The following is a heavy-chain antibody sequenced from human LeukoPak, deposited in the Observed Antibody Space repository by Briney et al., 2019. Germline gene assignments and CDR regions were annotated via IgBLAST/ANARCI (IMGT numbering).Heavy chain of an antibody. V-gene: IGHV3-23*01. CDR2: ISNSGGNT. Sequence: GGSLRLSCAASGFTFNNYAMTWVRQAPGKGLEWVSAISNSGGNTYYADSLKGRFTISRDNAKNSLYLQMNSLRAEDTAVYYCAKDVNYYYYYMDVWGKGTTVTISS. CDR1: GFTFNNYA. CDR3: AKDVNYYYYYMDV. J-gene: IGHJ6*03.